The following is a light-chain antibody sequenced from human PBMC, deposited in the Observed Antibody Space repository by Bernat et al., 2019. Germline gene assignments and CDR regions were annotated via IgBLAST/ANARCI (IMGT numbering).Light chain of an antibody. J-gene: IGKJ3*01. Sequence: EIVLTQSPGTLSLSPGERATLSCRATQSVNDNYLAWYQQKPGQAPRLLIYGASSRATGIPDRFSGSGSGTDFTLTISRLEPEDFAVYYCQQYGSSFTFTFGPGTKVEIK. CDR3: QQYGSSFTFT. V-gene: IGKV3-20*01. CDR2: GAS. CDR1: QSVNDNY.